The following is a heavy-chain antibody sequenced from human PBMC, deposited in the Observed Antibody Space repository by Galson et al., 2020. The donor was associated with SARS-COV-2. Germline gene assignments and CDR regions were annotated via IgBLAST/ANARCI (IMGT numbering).Heavy chain of an antibody. V-gene: IGHV1-69*13. D-gene: IGHD6-13*01. J-gene: IGHJ5*02. CDR1: GGTFSSYA. Sequence: SVKVSCKASGGTFSSYAISWVRQAPGQGLEWMGGIIPIFGTANYAQKFQGRVTITADESTSTAYMELSSLRSEDTAVYYCARGSSPTKHWFDPWGQGTLVTVSS. CDR3: ARGSSPTKHWFDP. CDR2: IIPIFGTA.